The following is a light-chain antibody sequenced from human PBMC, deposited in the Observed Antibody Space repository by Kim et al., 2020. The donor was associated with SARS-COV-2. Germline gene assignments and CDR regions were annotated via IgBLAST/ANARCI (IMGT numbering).Light chain of an antibody. CDR2: EVN. J-gene: IGLJ3*02. V-gene: IGLV2-8*01. Sequence: QSALTQPPSASGSPGQSVAISCIGTRSDVGGYNYVSWYQQHPGKAPKLMIYEVNKRPSGVPDRFSGSKSGNTASLTVSGLQAEDEADYYCSSYAGSSTLVFGAGTQVTVL. CDR3: SSYAGSSTLV. CDR1: RSDVGGYNY.